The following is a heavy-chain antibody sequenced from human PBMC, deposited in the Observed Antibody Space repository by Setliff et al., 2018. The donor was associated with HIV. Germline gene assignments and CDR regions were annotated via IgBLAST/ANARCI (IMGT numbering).Heavy chain of an antibody. CDR2: INTYTGNP. CDR1: GDTFSNYA. D-gene: IGHD3-22*01. Sequence: ASVKVSCKASGDTFSNYAISWVRQAPGQGLGWMGWINTYTGNPTYAQDFTGRFVFSLDTSVSTAYLQISSLKAEDIAVYYCARDGYYYDSSGHLAYYFDYWGQGTLVTVSS. CDR3: ARDGYYYDSSGHLAYYFDY. J-gene: IGHJ4*02. V-gene: IGHV7-4-1*02.